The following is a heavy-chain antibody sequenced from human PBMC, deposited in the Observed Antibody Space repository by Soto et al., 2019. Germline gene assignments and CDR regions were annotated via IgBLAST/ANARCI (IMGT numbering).Heavy chain of an antibody. CDR3: AGASSRVSSAVAAY. J-gene: IGHJ4*02. V-gene: IGHV1-46*01. CDR1: TDRLSSHF. Sequence: GASVKVSCKESTDRLSSHFIHWVRLAPGEGLECMGLINPGPNSARYSKEFLGRLTLTSDMTSRRVYMQLSNLRSDDTALYYCAGASSRVSSAVAAYWSQGTRVTDS. CDR2: INPGPNSA. D-gene: IGHD3-10*01.